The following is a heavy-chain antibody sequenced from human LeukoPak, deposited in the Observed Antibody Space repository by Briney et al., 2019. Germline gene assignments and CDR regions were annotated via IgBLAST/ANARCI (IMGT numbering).Heavy chain of an antibody. J-gene: IGHJ4*02. V-gene: IGHV1-8*01. CDR3: ARRITAMIAGLDS. CDR2: MNPNSGNT. Sequence: GASVKVSCKASGYTFTSYDINWVRQASGQGLEWMGWMNPNSGNTAYAHRFQGRVTMTRNTSISTAYMELSSLRSEDTAVYYCARRITAMIAGLDSWGQGTLVTVSS. CDR1: GYTFTSYD. D-gene: IGHD5-18*01.